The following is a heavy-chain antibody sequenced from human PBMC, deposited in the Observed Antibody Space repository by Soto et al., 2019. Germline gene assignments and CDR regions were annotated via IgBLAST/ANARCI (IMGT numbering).Heavy chain of an antibody. CDR2: ISWNSGSI. J-gene: IGHJ4*02. Sequence: GGSLRLSCAASGFTFDDYAMHWVRQAPGKGLEWVSGISWNSGSIGYADSVKGRFTISRDNAKNSLYLQMNSLRAEDTALYYCAKAPDSSGYLYYFDYWGQGTLVTVSS. CDR1: GFTFDDYA. D-gene: IGHD3-22*01. V-gene: IGHV3-9*01. CDR3: AKAPDSSGYLYYFDY.